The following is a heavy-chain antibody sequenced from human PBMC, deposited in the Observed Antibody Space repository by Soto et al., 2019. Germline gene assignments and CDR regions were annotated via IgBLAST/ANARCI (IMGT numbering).Heavy chain of an antibody. J-gene: IGHJ3*02. Sequence: PGGSLRLSCAASGVPFSSYWMHWVRQAPGKGLVWVSRINSDGSSTSYADSVKGRFTISRDNAKNTLYLQMNSLRAEDTAVYYCVRDQPINRLRAFDIWGQGTMVTVSS. V-gene: IGHV3-74*01. D-gene: IGHD5-12*01. CDR2: INSDGSST. CDR3: VRDQPINRLRAFDI. CDR1: GVPFSSYW.